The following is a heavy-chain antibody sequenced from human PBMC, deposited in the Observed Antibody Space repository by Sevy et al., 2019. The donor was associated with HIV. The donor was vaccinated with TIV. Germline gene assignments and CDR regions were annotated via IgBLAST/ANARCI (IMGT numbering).Heavy chain of an antibody. V-gene: IGHV3-48*03. CDR1: GFTFSSYE. CDR3: ARDLPPSATTVAHFDY. Sequence: GGSLRLSCAASGFTFSSYEMNWVRQAPGKGLEWVSYISNSGTTRSYPDSVRGRFTISRDNAGNSLYLQMKSLRAEDTAVYYCARDLPPSATTVAHFDYWGQGTLVTVSS. CDR2: ISNSGTTR. J-gene: IGHJ4*02. D-gene: IGHD4-17*01.